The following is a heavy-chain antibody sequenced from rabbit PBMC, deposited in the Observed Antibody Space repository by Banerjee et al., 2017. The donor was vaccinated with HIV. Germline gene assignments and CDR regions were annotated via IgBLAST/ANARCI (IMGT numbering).Heavy chain of an antibody. J-gene: IGHJ4*01. V-gene: IGHV1S40*01. CDR2: IYTGDGST. Sequence: QSLEESGGDLVKPGASLTLTCTASGFSFSSNYYMCWVRQAPGKGLEWIACIYTGDGSTYYASWAKGRFTISKTSSTTVTLQMTSLTAADTATYFCARDQDGDCDWYYNLWGQGTLVTVS. CDR1: GFSFSSNYY. CDR3: ARDQDGDCDWYYNL. D-gene: IGHD2-1*01.